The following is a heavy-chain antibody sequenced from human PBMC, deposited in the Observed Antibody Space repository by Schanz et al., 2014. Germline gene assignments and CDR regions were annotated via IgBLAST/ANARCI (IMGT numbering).Heavy chain of an antibody. CDR2: ISSSSIYT. D-gene: IGHD5-12*01. CDR3: AREGEWGYDPPRH. V-gene: IGHV3-11*06. J-gene: IGHJ4*02. Sequence: VHLVESGGGLVQPGGSLRLSCAVSGFTVSDHYMDWVRQAPGKGLEWVSYISSSSIYTNYADSVKGRFTISRDNAKNSLYLQMNSLRAEDTAVYYCAREGEWGYDPPRHWGQGTLVTVSS. CDR1: GFTVSDHY.